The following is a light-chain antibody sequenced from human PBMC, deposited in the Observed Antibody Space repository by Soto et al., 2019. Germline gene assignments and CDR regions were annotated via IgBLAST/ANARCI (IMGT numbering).Light chain of an antibody. CDR2: EVN. CDR3: CLSPGSLTWL. Sequence: QSALTQPRSVSGSPGQSVTISCTGTGNDVGAYNYVSWYQQHPGRPPKLMIYEVNNRPSGVPDRFSGSKSGSTASLTISGLQAEDEAEYYCCLSPGSLTWLFGGGTKLTVL. J-gene: IGLJ3*02. CDR1: GNDVGAYNY. V-gene: IGLV2-11*01.